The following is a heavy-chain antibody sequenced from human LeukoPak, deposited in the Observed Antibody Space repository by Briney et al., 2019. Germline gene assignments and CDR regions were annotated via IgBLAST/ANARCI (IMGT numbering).Heavy chain of an antibody. J-gene: IGHJ3*02. V-gene: IGHV3-33*01. Sequence: GGSLRLSCAASGFTFSSYGMHWVRQAPGKGLEWVAVIWFDGSNKCYADSVKGRFTISRDNSKNTLYLQMNSLRAEDTAVYYCARGGGGGYFGAFDIWGQGTMVTVSS. D-gene: IGHD2-21*01. CDR3: ARGGGGGYFGAFDI. CDR1: GFTFSSYG. CDR2: IWFDGSNK.